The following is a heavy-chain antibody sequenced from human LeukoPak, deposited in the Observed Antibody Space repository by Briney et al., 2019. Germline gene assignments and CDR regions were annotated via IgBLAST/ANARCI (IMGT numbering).Heavy chain of an antibody. CDR1: GYGFSSWW. CDR3: ARHGTTLTPFDY. V-gene: IGHV5-51*01. Sequence: GESLKISCKCSGYGFSSWWIGWVRQMPGKSLEWMGIIYPGDSDTKYSPSFRGQVTISADRSITTAYLQWSILKASDTAMYYCARHGTTLTPFDYWGQGTLVTVSS. J-gene: IGHJ4*02. D-gene: IGHD1-7*01. CDR2: IYPGDSDT.